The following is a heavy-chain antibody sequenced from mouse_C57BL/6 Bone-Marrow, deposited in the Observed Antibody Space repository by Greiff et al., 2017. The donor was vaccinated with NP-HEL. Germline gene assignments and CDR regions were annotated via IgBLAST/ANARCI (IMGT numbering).Heavy chain of an antibody. CDR1: GFTFSNYA. V-gene: IGHV5-4*03. CDR2: ISDGGSYT. Sequence: DVKLQESGGRLVKPGGSLKLSCAASGFTFSNYAMSWVRQTPEKRLEWVATISDGGSYTYYPDNVKGRFTISRDNAKNNLYLQMSHLKSEDTAMYYCARDYYGSSYYWYFDVWGTGTTVTVSS. J-gene: IGHJ1*03. CDR3: ARDYYGSSYYWYFDV. D-gene: IGHD1-1*01.